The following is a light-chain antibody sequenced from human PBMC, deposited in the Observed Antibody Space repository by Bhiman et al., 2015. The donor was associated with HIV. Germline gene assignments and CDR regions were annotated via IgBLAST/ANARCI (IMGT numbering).Light chain of an antibody. V-gene: IGLV3-1*01. CDR2: QDN. CDR1: RLVDRY. CDR3: QAWDSSTGVV. J-gene: IGLJ2*01. Sequence: SYELTQPPSVSVSPGQTASITCSGDRLVDRYVCWYQQRPGQSPLLVIYQDNKRPSGVPERFSGSNSGNTATLTISGTQAMDEADYHCQAWDSSTGVVFGGGTKLTVL.